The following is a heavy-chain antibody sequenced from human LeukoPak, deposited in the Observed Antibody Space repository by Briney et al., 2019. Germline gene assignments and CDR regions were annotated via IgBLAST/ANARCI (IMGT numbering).Heavy chain of an antibody. CDR1: GGSISGTYY. Sequence: SETLSLTCTVSGGSISGTYYWRWIRQPPGKGLEWIGYIYYTGTTDSNPSLKSRVTISLDTSKNQFSLNLSSVTAADTAVYYCARRWVYDKRAFDAWGQGTMVTVSS. CDR2: IYYTGTT. CDR3: ARRWVYDKRAFDA. J-gene: IGHJ3*01. D-gene: IGHD3-16*01. V-gene: IGHV4-59*08.